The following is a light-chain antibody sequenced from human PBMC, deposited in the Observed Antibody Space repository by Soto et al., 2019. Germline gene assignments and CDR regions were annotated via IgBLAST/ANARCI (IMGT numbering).Light chain of an antibody. Sequence: SYELTQPPSVSVAPGQTARITCGGNNIGSQRVHWYQQKPGQAPVLVVYDDSDRPSGIPARFSGSNSGNTATLTISGVEAGDEADYYCQVWDSSSDHVVFGGGTKLTVL. CDR3: QVWDSSSDHVV. J-gene: IGLJ2*01. CDR1: NIGSQR. CDR2: DDS. V-gene: IGLV3-21*02.